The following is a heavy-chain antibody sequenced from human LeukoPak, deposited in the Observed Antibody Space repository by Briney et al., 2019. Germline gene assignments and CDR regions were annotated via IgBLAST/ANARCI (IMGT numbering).Heavy chain of an antibody. CDR1: GGSISSYY. CDR3: ARAKKDSSGWYSQPLYYFDY. Sequence: SETLSLTCTVSGGSISSYYWSWIRQPPGKGLEWIGYIYYSGSTNYNPSLKGRVTISVDTSKNQFSLKLSSVTAADTAVYYCARAKKDSSGWYSQPLYYFDYWGQGTLVTVSS. J-gene: IGHJ4*02. D-gene: IGHD6-19*01. CDR2: IYYSGST. V-gene: IGHV4-59*01.